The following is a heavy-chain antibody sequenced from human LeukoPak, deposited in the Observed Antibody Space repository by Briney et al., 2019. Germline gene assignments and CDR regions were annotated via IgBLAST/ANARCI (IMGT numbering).Heavy chain of an antibody. CDR2: IGYDGSNK. V-gene: IGHV3-30*02. D-gene: IGHD3-22*01. Sequence: PGGSLRLSCAASGFTFTNYGMHWVRQAPGKGLEWVAFIGYDGSNKYYADSVKGRFTVSRDKSKNTLYLQMNSLRTEDTAVYYCAKGLYYKDRGGYPAWGQGTLVTISS. J-gene: IGHJ5*02. CDR3: AKGLYYKDRGGYPA. CDR1: GFTFTNYG.